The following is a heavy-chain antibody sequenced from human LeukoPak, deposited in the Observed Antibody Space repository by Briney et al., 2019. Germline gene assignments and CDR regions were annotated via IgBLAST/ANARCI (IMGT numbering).Heavy chain of an antibody. J-gene: IGHJ4*02. CDR1: GYTFTSYG. D-gene: IGHD3-10*01. Sequence: ASVKVSCKASGYTFTSYGISWVRQAPGQGLEWMGWISAYNGNTNYAQKLQGRVTMTTDTSTSTAYMELRSLRSDDTAVYYCARDLGGTYYYGSGSYYSDYWGQGTLVTVSS. CDR2: ISAYNGNT. CDR3: ARDLGGTYYYGSGSYYSDY. V-gene: IGHV1-18*01.